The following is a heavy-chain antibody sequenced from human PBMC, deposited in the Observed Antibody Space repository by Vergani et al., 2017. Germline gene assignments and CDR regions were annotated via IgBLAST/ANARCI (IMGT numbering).Heavy chain of an antibody. D-gene: IGHD3-22*01. CDR2: IIPIFGTA. Sequence: QVQLVQSGAEVKKPGSSVKVSCKASGGTFSSYAISWVRQAPGQGLEWMGGIIPIFGTANYAQKFQGRVTLTADESTSTAYMELSSLRAEDTAVYYSARRGTYMDYDSSGYGDWGQGTLVTVSS. J-gene: IGHJ4*02. CDR1: GGTFSSYA. CDR3: ARRGTYMDYDSSGYGD. V-gene: IGHV1-69*01.